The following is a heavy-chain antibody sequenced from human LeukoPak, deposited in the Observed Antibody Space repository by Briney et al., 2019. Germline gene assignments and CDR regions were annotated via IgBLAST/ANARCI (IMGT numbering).Heavy chain of an antibody. J-gene: IGHJ4*02. CDR3: ARVVVWRNEVGDY. Sequence: GGSLRLSCAASGVTFSSFAMSWVRQAPGKGLEWVSTIRASGGGAFYADSAKGRFTISRDDSKNTLYLQMNSLRAEDTAVCYCARVVVWRNEVGDYWGQGTLVTVSS. V-gene: IGHV3-23*01. CDR1: GVTFSSFA. D-gene: IGHD3-16*01. CDR2: IRASGGGA.